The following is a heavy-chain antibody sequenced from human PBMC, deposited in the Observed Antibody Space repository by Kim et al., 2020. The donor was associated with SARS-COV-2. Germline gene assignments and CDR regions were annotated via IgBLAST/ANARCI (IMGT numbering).Heavy chain of an antibody. CDR3: AHRQPFWGSGIYYSGPYFDY. V-gene: IGHV2-5*02. CDR2: IYWDDDK. D-gene: IGHD3-10*01. Sequence: SGPTLVNPTQTLTLTCTFSGFSLSTSGVGVGWIRQPPGKALEWLALIYWDDDKRYSPSLKSRLTITKDTSKNQVVLTMTNMDPVDTATYYCAHRQPFWGSGIYYSGPYFDYWGQGTLVTVSS. CDR1: GFSLSTSGVG. J-gene: IGHJ4*02.